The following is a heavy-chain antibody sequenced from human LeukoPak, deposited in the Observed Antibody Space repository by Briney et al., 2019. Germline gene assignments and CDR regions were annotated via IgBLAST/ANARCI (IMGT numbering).Heavy chain of an antibody. Sequence: GGSLRLSCAASGFTFSSYAMSWVRQAPGKGLEWVSAISGSGGSTYYADSVKGRFTISRDNSKNTLYLQMNSLRAEDTAVYYCARAIFGVVNAFDIWGQGTMVTVSS. V-gene: IGHV3-23*01. CDR2: ISGSGGST. CDR1: GFTFSSYA. D-gene: IGHD3-3*01. J-gene: IGHJ3*02. CDR3: ARAIFGVVNAFDI.